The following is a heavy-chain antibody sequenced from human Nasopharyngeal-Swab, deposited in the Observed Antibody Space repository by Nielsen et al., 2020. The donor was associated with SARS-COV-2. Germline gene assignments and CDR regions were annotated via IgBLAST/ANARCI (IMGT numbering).Heavy chain of an antibody. Sequence: SETLSLTCTVSGDSISRGDYFWSWIRQPPGKDLEWIGYVFYTGSAYYNPSLQSRISISVDTSKSQFSLELRSVTAADTAVYYCARDGENYGDPFDYWGQGILVTVSS. V-gene: IGHV4-30-4*08. CDR1: GDSISRGDYF. D-gene: IGHD4-17*01. CDR3: ARDGENYGDPFDY. J-gene: IGHJ4*02. CDR2: VFYTGSA.